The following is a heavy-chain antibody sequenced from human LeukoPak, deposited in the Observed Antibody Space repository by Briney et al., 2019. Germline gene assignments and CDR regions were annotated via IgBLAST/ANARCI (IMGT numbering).Heavy chain of an antibody. Sequence: GGSLRLSCAASGFTFHDYAMHWVRQAPGRGLEWVSLITWDGGSTYYTDSVKGRFTISRDSSRNSLSLQMSSLRVEDTALYYCAKEAGTRPHLPYYFDSWGQGTLVTVSS. CDR1: GFTFHDYA. CDR3: AKEAGTRPHLPYYFDS. CDR2: ITWDGGST. D-gene: IGHD1/OR15-1a*01. V-gene: IGHV3-43D*03. J-gene: IGHJ4*02.